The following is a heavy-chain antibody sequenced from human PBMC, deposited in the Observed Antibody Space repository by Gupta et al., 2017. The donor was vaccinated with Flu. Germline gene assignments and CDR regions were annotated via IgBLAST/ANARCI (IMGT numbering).Heavy chain of an antibody. J-gene: IGHJ6*02. CDR3: ARGTGRYFDL. D-gene: IGHD2/OR15-2a*01. CDR2: ISSGSSQI. V-gene: IGHV3-21*01. CDR1: GSSFSSSA. Sequence: EVQLVESGGGQVKPGGSLRLSCADSGSSFSSSAMNWVRQAPGKGLEWLASISSGSSQIYYADSVRGRVTISRDNAKKSLYLQMNSLRVEETALYYCARGTGRYFDLWGHGTTVTVSS.